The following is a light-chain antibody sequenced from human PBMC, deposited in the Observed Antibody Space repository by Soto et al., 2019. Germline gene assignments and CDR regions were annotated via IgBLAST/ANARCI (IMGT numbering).Light chain of an antibody. J-gene: IGKJ1*01. CDR2: AAS. V-gene: IGKV3-20*01. Sequence: EIVLTQSPGTLSLSPGERATLSCRASQSVSSSYLAWYQQKPGQAPRLLIYAASSRAPGIPDRFSGSGSGTDFTLTINRLEPEDFAVYYCHQYGSLPRTFGQGTKVEIK. CDR1: QSVSSSY. CDR3: HQYGSLPRT.